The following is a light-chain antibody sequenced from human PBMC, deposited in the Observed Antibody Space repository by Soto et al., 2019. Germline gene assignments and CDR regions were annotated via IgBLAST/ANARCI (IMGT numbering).Light chain of an antibody. CDR2: ASS. CDR1: SSDVGSYNY. Sequence: SVLAQPASVSGSPGQSITISCTGTSSDVGSYNYVSWYQHHPGKAPRPMIYASSNRPSGVSHRFSGPRSGNTASLTISGLQAEDEADYYCSSYTSGSTLYVFGTGTKVTI. J-gene: IGLJ1*01. CDR3: SSYTSGSTLYV. V-gene: IGLV2-14*01.